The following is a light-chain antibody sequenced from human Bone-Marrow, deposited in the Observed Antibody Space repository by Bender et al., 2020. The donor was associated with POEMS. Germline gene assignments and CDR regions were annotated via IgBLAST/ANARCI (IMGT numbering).Light chain of an antibody. J-gene: IGLJ1*01. CDR3: SSYARSSTYV. CDR2: ETV. CDR1: SSDIGDFNL. Sequence: QSALTQPASVSGSPGQSITISCTGPSSDIGDFNLVSWYQQYPGKAPKLMIYETVKRPSGISNRFSGSKSGNTASLTISGLQAEDEADYYCSSYARSSTYVFGTGTKVTVL. V-gene: IGLV2-14*02.